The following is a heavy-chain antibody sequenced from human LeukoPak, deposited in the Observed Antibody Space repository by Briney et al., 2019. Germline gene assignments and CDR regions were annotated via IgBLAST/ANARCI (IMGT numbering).Heavy chain of an antibody. CDR3: AKDLWGFDWLSDY. D-gene: IGHD3-9*01. Sequence: PGGSLRLSCAASGFSFSSYAMSWVRQAPGKGLEWVSGISGSGDSTYYADSVKGRFTMSRDNSKNTVSLQMNSLRADDTAVYYCAKDLWGFDWLSDYWGQGTLVTVSS. CDR2: ISGSGDST. J-gene: IGHJ4*02. CDR1: GFSFSSYA. V-gene: IGHV3-23*01.